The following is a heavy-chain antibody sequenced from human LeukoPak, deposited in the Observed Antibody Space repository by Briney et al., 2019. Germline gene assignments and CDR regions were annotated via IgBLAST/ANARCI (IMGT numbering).Heavy chain of an antibody. CDR2: IYTSGST. Sequence: SETLSLTCTVSGDSISSYYCSWIRQPAGKGLEYIGHIYTSGSTNSNPSLKSRLTISVDTSKNQFSLKLTSVTAADTAVYYCATLRDGYEFDYWGQGTLVTVSS. J-gene: IGHJ4*02. V-gene: IGHV4-4*07. D-gene: IGHD5-24*01. CDR3: ATLRDGYEFDY. CDR1: GDSISSYY.